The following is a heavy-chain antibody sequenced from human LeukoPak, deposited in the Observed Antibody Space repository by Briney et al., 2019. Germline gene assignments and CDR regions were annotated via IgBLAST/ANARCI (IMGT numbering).Heavy chain of an antibody. Sequence: RPSETLSLTCAVYGGSFSGYYWSWIRQPPGKGLEWIGEINHSGSTYYNPSLKSRVTISVDTSKNQFSLKLSSVTAADTAVYYCARHSRGSIHIWGQGTMVTVSS. D-gene: IGHD3-10*01. CDR1: GGSFSGYY. V-gene: IGHV4-34*01. CDR3: ARHSRGSIHI. J-gene: IGHJ3*02. CDR2: INHSGST.